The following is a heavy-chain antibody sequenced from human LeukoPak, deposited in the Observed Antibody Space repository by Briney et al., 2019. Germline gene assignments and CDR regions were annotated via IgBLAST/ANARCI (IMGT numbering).Heavy chain of an antibody. CDR1: TDSMTYIF. D-gene: IGHD4-17*01. J-gene: IGHJ6*03. Sequence: SETLSLTCNFSTDSMTYIFWSWIRQPAGKGLEWIGRIYSSGSAHYNPSLKSRVTMSVDTSKNQFSLNLSSVTAADTAVYYCARESMYDYGDGNYFFYYLDVWGQGTTVTVSS. CDR2: IYSSGSA. V-gene: IGHV4-4*07. CDR3: ARESMYDYGDGNYFFYYLDV.